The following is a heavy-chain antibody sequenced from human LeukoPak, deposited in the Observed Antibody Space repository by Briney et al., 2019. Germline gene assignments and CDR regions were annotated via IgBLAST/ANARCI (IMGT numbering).Heavy chain of an antibody. V-gene: IGHV1-69*05. CDR2: IIPIFGTA. CDR3: ARGRIVLMVYAIYDY. D-gene: IGHD2-8*01. J-gene: IGHJ4*02. CDR1: GGTFSSYA. Sequence: SVKASCKASGGTFSSYAISWVRQAPGQGLEWMGGIIPIFGTANYAQKFQGRVTITTDESTSTAYMELSSLRSEDTAVYYCARGRIVLMVYAIYDYWGQGTLVTVSS.